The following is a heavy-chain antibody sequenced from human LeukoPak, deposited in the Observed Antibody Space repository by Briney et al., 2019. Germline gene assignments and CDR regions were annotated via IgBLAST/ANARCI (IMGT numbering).Heavy chain of an antibody. CDR2: IYYRGST. CDR3: AGHYEDHWFDP. V-gene: IGHV4-59*08. CDR1: GASISSYY. Sequence: SETLSLTCTVSGASISSYYWSWIRQPPGKGLEWIGDIYYRGSTNYNPSLKSRVTISVDTSKNQCSLKLSSVTAVDTAVYYCAGHYEDHWFDPWGPGTLVTVSS. J-gene: IGHJ5*02. D-gene: IGHD3-16*01.